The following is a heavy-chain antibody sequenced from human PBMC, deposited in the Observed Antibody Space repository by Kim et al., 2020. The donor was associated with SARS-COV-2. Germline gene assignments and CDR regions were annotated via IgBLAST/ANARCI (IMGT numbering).Heavy chain of an antibody. J-gene: IGHJ6*02. V-gene: IGHV3-15*01. CDR2: IKSKTDGGTT. CDR1: GFTFSNAW. D-gene: IGHD5-12*01. Sequence: GGSLRLSCAASGFTFSNAWMSWVRQAPGKGLEWVGRIKSKTDGGTTDYAAPVKGRFTISRDDSKNTLYLQMNSLKTEDTAVYYCFHGGYNSYYYYYGMDVWGQGTTVTVSS. CDR3: FHGGYNSYYYYYGMDV.